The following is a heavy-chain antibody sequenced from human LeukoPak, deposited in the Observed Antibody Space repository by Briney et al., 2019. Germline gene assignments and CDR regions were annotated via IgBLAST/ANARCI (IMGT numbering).Heavy chain of an antibody. V-gene: IGHV1-18*01. CDR1: GYTFTSYS. D-gene: IGHD3-16*01. Sequence: ASVKVSCKASGYTFTSYSISWVRQPPGQGLEWMGWISAYNGNTNYAQKLQGRVTMTTDTSTSTAYMELRSLRSDDTAVYYCARAVPYYDYVWGSHTYFDYWGQGTLVTVSS. CDR2: ISAYNGNT. J-gene: IGHJ4*02. CDR3: ARAVPYYDYVWGSHTYFDY.